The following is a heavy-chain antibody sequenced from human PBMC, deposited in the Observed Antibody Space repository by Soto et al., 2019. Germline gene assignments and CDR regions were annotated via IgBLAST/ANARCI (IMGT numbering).Heavy chain of an antibody. D-gene: IGHD6-19*01. V-gene: IGHV4-34*01. CDR1: DGYFSTYY. Sequence: SETLSLTCAVDDGYFSTYYWNRIRQSPGKGLEWIGKINYSGSNNYNPSLKSRVTISIDMSKNQVSLKLTSVTAADTAVYFCARGGSSDWQVAFDIWGQGTTVTVSS. CDR3: ARGGSSDWQVAFDI. CDR2: INYSGSN. J-gene: IGHJ3*02.